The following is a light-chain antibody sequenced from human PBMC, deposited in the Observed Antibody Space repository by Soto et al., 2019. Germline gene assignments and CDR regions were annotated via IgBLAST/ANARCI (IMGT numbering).Light chain of an antibody. CDR3: QQSYNTPYT. J-gene: IGKJ2*01. CDR1: QTIDSH. Sequence: DIQMTQSPSSLSASVGDRVTITCRASQTIDSHLNWYQQRPGNAPKLLIYSASNLQSGVPSRFSGSGSGTDFTLTISSLQPEDFATYYCQQSYNTPYTFGQGTNLDI. V-gene: IGKV1-39*01. CDR2: SAS.